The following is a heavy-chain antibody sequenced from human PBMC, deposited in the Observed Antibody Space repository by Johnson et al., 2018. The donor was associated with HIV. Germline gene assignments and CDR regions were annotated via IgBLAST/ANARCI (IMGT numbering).Heavy chain of an antibody. D-gene: IGHD3-3*01. CDR1: GFTFSSYG. J-gene: IGHJ3*02. CDR2: ISYDGSNK. Sequence: QVQLVESGGGLVHPGGSLKLSCAASGFTFSSYGMHWVRQAPGKGLEWVAVISYDGSNKYYADSVKGRFTISRDNSKNTLYLQMNSLRTEDTALYYCAKDQGRFLEWLSAFDIWGQGTMVTVSS. CDR3: AKDQGRFLEWLSAFDI. V-gene: IGHV3-30*18.